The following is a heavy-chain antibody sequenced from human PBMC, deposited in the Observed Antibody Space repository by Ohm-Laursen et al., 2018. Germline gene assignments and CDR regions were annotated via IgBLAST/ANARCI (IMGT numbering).Heavy chain of an antibody. CDR2: ISSSGSTI. CDR1: GFTFSSYS. J-gene: IGHJ4*02. V-gene: IGHV3-48*04. CDR3: ATSLGTDYDFWSGYYTAFDY. D-gene: IGHD3-3*01. Sequence: SLRLSCAASGFTFSSYSMNWVRQAPGKGLEWVSYISSSGSTIYYADSVKGRFTISRDNAKNSLYLQMNSLRAEDTAVYYCATSLGTDYDFWSGYYTAFDYWGQGTLVTVSS.